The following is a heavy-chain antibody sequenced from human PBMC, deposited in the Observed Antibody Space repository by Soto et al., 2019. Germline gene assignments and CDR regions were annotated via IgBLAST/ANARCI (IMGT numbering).Heavy chain of an antibody. Sequence: VQLQESGPGLVKPSETLSLTCTVSGGSISSYYWSWIRQPPGKGLEWIGYIYYSGSTNYNPSLKSRVTISVDTSKNQFSLKLSSVTAADTAVYYCARHSPGYCSGGSCSVAWWFDPWGQGTLVTVSS. J-gene: IGHJ5*02. CDR2: IYYSGST. CDR3: ARHSPGYCSGGSCSVAWWFDP. D-gene: IGHD2-15*01. V-gene: IGHV4-59*08. CDR1: GGSISSYY.